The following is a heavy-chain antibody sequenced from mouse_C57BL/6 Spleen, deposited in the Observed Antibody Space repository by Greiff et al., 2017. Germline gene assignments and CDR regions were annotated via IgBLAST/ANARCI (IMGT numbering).Heavy chain of an antibody. Sequence: QVQLLQPGAGLVKPGASVKLSCTASGYTFTSYWMPWVKQRPGQGLEWVGMIHPNSGSTNYNEKFKSKATLTVDNSSSTAYMQLSSLTSEDSAVYYCARRRGSNGFDYWGQGTTLTVSS. J-gene: IGHJ2*01. CDR2: IHPNSGST. CDR3: ARRRGSNGFDY. V-gene: IGHV1-64*01. D-gene: IGHD4-1*01. CDR1: GYTFTSYW.